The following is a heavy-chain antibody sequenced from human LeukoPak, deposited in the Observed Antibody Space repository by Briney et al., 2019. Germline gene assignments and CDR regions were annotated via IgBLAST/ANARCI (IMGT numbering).Heavy chain of an antibody. Sequence: GESLKIFCKGSGYSFTSYWIGWGRQMPGKGLEWMGIIYPGDSDTRYSPSFQGQVTISADKSISTAYLQWSSLKASDTAMYYCARGQDYGDLNFAYWGQGTLVTVSS. CDR1: GYSFTSYW. CDR2: IYPGDSDT. V-gene: IGHV5-51*01. D-gene: IGHD4-17*01. CDR3: ARGQDYGDLNFAY. J-gene: IGHJ4*02.